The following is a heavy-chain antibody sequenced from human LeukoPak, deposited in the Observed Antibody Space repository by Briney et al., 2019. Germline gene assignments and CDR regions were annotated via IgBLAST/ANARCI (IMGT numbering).Heavy chain of an antibody. D-gene: IGHD1-26*01. J-gene: IGHJ6*03. CDR3: ARGSPYYYYMDV. Sequence: SETLSLTCTVSAYSISSGYYWGWIRQPPGQGLEWIGSLSHSGSTFYNPSLKSRVTISVDTSKNQFSLKLSSVTAADTAVYYCARGSPYYYYMDVWGKGTTVTISS. CDR1: AYSISSGYY. V-gene: IGHV4-38-2*02. CDR2: LSHSGST.